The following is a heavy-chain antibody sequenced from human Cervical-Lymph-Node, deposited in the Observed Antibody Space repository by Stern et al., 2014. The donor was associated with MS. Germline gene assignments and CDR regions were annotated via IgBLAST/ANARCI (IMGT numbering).Heavy chain of an antibody. D-gene: IGHD1/OR15-1a*01. V-gene: IGHV1-46*01. J-gene: IGHJ4*02. CDR3: TRRNYGTYYFDY. CDR1: GYTFTSYY. Sequence: QVQLVQSGAEVKKPGASVKVSCKTSGYTFTSYYVHWVRQAPGQGLEWMGLINPSDGGRSYTQKFPGRVTMTRDTAASTVYMELSSLRFEDTAMYYGTRRNYGTYYFDYWGQGTVVTVSS. CDR2: INPSDGGR.